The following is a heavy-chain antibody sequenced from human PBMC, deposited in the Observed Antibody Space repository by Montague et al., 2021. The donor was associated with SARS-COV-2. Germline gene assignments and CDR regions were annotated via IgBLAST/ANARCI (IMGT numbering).Heavy chain of an antibody. J-gene: IGHJ6*02. D-gene: IGHD3-3*01. V-gene: IGHV3-23*01. Sequence: SLRLSCAASGFTFSSYAMSWVRQAPGKGLEWVSSISATGGSTYYADSVRGRFTISGDNSRNTLSLQMDSLRGDDTAVYYCVREREWSSGLDVWGQGTTVTVSS. CDR2: ISATGGST. CDR3: VREREWSSGLDV. CDR1: GFTFSSYA.